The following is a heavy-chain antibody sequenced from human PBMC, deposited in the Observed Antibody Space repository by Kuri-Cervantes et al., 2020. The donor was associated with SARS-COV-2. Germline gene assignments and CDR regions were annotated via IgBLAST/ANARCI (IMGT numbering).Heavy chain of an antibody. CDR1: GYTFTSYG. CDR2: ISAYNGNT. CDR3: ARLVSRTIFGVGNWFDP. V-gene: IGHV1-18*01. D-gene: IGHD3-3*01. J-gene: IGHJ5*02. Sequence: ASVKVSCKASGYTFTSYGISWVRQAPGQGLEWMGWISAYNGNTNYAQKLQGRVTMTTDTSTSTAYMELRSLRSEDTAVYYCARLVSRTIFGVGNWFDPWGQGTLVTVSS.